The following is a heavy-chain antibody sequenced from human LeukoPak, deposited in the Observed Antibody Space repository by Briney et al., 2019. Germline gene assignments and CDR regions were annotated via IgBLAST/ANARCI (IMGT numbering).Heavy chain of an antibody. CDR3: ARHGDYGDCRGPFDS. D-gene: IGHD4-17*01. J-gene: IGHJ4*02. Sequence: SETLSLTCTVSGGSISSSNYYWGWIRQPPGKGLEWIGSLYYSGSTYYNPSLKSRVTIFVDTSKNQFSLKLSSVTAADTALYYCARHGDYGDCRGPFDSWGQGTLVAVSS. CDR1: GGSISSSNYY. CDR2: LYYSGST. V-gene: IGHV4-39*01.